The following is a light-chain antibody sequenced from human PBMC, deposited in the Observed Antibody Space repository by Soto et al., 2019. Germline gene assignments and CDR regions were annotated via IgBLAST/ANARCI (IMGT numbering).Light chain of an antibody. CDR1: QTVNSSY. CDR2: HAS. V-gene: IGKV3-20*01. J-gene: IGKJ1*01. CDR3: QQYGSSPTWT. Sequence: EIVWTQSPGTLSLSPGERATLSCRASQTVNSSYLAWYPRKPGQTPRLLIYHASSRATGIPDRISGSGSGTDFTLTISRLEPEDSAVYYCQQYGSSPTWTFGQGTKVDIK.